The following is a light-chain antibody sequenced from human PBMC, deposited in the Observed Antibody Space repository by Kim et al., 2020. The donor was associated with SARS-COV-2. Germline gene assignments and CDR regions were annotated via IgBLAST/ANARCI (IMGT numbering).Light chain of an antibody. CDR3: NSRDSSGNHLV. CDR2: GKN. J-gene: IGLJ3*02. V-gene: IGLV3-19*01. CDR1: SLRSYY. Sequence: LGQTARITCQGDSLRSYYASWYQQKPGQAPVLVIYGKNNRPSGIPDRFSGSSSGNTASLTITGAQAEDEADYYCNSRDSSGNHLVFGGGTQLTVL.